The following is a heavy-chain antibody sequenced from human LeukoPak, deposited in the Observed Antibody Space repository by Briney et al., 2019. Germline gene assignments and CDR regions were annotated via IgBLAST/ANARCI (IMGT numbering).Heavy chain of an antibody. Sequence: SETLSLTCAVYGGFFSGYYWSWIRQPPGKGLEWIGEINHSGSTNYNPSLKSRVTISVDPSKNQFSLKLSSVTAADTAVYYCARVPFYDYVWGSYRYYGMDVWGKGTTVTVSS. CDR2: INHSGST. CDR1: GGFFSGYY. V-gene: IGHV4-34*01. CDR3: ARVPFYDYVWGSYRYYGMDV. D-gene: IGHD3-16*02. J-gene: IGHJ6*04.